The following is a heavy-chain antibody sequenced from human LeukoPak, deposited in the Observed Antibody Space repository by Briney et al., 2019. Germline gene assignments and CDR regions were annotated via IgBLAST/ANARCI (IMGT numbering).Heavy chain of an antibody. CDR1: GGSISSGDYY. Sequence: SETLSLTCTVSGGSISSGDYYWSWIRQHPGKGLEWIGYIYYSGSTYYNPSLKSRVIISVDTSKNQFSLKLSSVTAADTAVYYCARGAFSPQYGRGYSFGYWGQGTLVTVSS. V-gene: IGHV4-31*03. J-gene: IGHJ4*02. CDR3: ARGAFSPQYGRGYSFGY. CDR2: IYYSGST. D-gene: IGHD5-18*01.